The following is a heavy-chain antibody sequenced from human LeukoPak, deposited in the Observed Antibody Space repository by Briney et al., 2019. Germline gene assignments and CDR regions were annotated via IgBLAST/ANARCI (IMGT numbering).Heavy chain of an antibody. CDR3: GGSTMVRGAYPDS. D-gene: IGHD3-10*01. CDR2: ISWSGGTT. J-gene: IGHJ4*02. Sequence: GGSLRLSCAASGITFSTYDMSWVRQAPGKGLEWVSGISWSGGTTYYADSVKCRFTISIDNSSNTLYLQMNSLRAEDTAVYHLGGSTMVRGAYPDSWGQGTLVTVSS. V-gene: IGHV3-23*01. CDR1: GITFSTYD.